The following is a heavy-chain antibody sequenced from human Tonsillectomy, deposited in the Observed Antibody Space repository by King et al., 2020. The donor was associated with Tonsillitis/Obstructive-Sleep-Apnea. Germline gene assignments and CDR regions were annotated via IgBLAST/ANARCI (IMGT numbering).Heavy chain of an antibody. J-gene: IGHJ4*02. CDR2: ISSSSSDT. CDR1: GFTFSDYY. V-gene: IGHV3-11*05. D-gene: IGHD4-17*01. CDR3: AGDGRGNGDYKIDY. Sequence: HVQLVESGGGLVKPGGSLRLSCAASGFTFSDYYMNWIRQAPGKGLEWVSYISSSSSDTYYADSVKGRFTISRDNAKNSLYLQMNSLVAEDTAVYYCAGDGRGNGDYKIDYWGQGTLVTVTS.